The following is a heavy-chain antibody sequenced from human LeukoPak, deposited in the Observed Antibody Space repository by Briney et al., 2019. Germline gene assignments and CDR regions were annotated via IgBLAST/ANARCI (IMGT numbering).Heavy chain of an antibody. CDR1: GGSFSGYY. Sequence: SETLSLTCAVYGGSFSGYYWSWIRQPPGKGLEWIGEINHSGSTNYNPSLKSRVTISVDTSKNQFSLKLSSVTAADTAVYYCARPPDDYGDYDAFDIWGQGAMVTVSS. CDR2: INHSGST. J-gene: IGHJ3*02. V-gene: IGHV4-34*01. CDR3: ARPPDDYGDYDAFDI. D-gene: IGHD4-17*01.